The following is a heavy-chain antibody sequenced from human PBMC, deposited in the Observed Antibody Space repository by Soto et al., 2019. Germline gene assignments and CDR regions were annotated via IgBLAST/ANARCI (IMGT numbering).Heavy chain of an antibody. CDR1: GGTFSSYA. D-gene: IGHD6-19*01. V-gene: IGHV1-69*13. Sequence: SVKVSCKASGGTFSSYAISWVRQAPGQGLEWMGGIIPIFGTANYAQKFQGRVTITADESTSTAYMELSSLRSEDTAVYYCASPHQWLGYYYYGMDVWGQGTTVTAP. CDR2: IIPIFGTA. J-gene: IGHJ6*02. CDR3: ASPHQWLGYYYYGMDV.